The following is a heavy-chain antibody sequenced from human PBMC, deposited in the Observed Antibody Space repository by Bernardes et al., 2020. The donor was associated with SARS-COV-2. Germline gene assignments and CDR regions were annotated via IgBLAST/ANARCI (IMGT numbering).Heavy chain of an antibody. D-gene: IGHD6-13*01. Sequence: GGTLRLSCGSSGFTFRDYQMNWIRKCPGRGLEWISFISFGSTGHTRYANSVKGRFSISRDNAKNSLYLQMNSLRAEDTAVYYCVKDAESAAVPHRAFEVWGQGTMVTVSS. CDR1: GFTFRDYQ. V-gene: IGHV3-11*06. J-gene: IGHJ3*01. CDR3: VKDAESAAVPHRAFEV. CDR2: ISFGSTGHT.